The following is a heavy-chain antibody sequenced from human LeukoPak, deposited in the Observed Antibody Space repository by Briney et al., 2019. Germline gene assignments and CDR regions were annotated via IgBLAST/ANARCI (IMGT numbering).Heavy chain of an antibody. Sequence: ASVQVSRKASEYTFTNYDINWVRQATGQGLEWMGWINPNSGNTGYTQKFQGRVTMTRNTSLSTAYMELTSLKSEDTAVYYCARSLGTYWGKDFLNWFDPWGQGTLITVSS. CDR1: EYTFTNYD. V-gene: IGHV1-8*01. D-gene: IGHD3-16*01. J-gene: IGHJ5*02. CDR2: INPNSGNT. CDR3: ARSLGTYWGKDFLNWFDP.